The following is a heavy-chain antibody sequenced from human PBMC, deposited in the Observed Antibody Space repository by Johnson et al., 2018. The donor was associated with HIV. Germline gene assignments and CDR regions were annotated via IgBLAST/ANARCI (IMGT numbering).Heavy chain of an antibody. Sequence: VQLVESGGGLVQPGGSLRLSCAASGFTFSTYWMHWVRQGPGKGLVWVSRINSDGSITTYADSVRGRFTISRDNSKNTLYLQMNSLRAEATAVYYCARGWQQRAFDIWGQGTMVTVSS. CDR2: INSDGSIT. CDR3: ARGWQQRAFDI. CDR1: GFTFSTYW. D-gene: IGHD6-13*01. V-gene: IGHV3-74*01. J-gene: IGHJ3*02.